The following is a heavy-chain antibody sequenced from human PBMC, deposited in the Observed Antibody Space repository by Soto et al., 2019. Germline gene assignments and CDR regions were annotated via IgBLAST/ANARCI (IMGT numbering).Heavy chain of an antibody. CDR1: GFTFSDYY. CDR3: ARHVHDAFDI. D-gene: IGHD3-10*02. Sequence: PGGSLRLSCAASGFTFSDYYMSWIRQAPGKGLEWVSYISSSNRYTNYADSVKGRFTISRDNAKNSLYLQMNSLRAEDTAVYYCARHVHDAFDIWGQGTMVTVSS. V-gene: IGHV3-11*03. CDR2: ISSSNRYT. J-gene: IGHJ3*02.